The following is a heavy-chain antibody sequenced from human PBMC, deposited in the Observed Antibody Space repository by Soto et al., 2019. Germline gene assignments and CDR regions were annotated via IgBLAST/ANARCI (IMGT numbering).Heavy chain of an antibody. D-gene: IGHD2-15*01. CDR1: GDSVSSTHW. J-gene: IGHJ1*01. V-gene: IGHV4-4*02. CDR2: VYHTGTT. CDR3: ATFSSRIVVTVLPMSS. Sequence: SETLSLTCVVSGDSVSSTHWWTWVRQTPGKGLEWIGEVYHTGTTKYNPSLKNRVTISVDKSNNQFSLDLKSVTAADTAVYYCATFSSRIVVTVLPMSSWGQGSLVTVSA.